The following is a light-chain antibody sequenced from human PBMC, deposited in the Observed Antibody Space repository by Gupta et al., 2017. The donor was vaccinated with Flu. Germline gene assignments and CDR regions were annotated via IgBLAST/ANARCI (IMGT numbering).Light chain of an antibody. J-gene: IGLJ3*02. CDR3: SSYTSSSTLWV. CDR2: EVS. Sequence: VSASPGQSSTIPCTGTSSDVGGYNYVSRYQQHPGKAPKLMLYEVSNRHSGGSNRFSGSKSGNTAPLTISRLQAEAEADYYCSSYTSSSTLWVFGGGTKLTVL. V-gene: IGLV2-14*01. CDR1: SSDVGGYNY.